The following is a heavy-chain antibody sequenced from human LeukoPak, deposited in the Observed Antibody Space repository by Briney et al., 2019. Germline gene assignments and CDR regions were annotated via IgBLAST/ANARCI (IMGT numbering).Heavy chain of an antibody. CDR1: GFTFSSYA. D-gene: IGHD4-17*01. CDR3: AKVSDYGDHCLDY. Sequence: GRSLRLSCAASGFTFSSYAMSWVRQAPGKGLEWVSAISGSGGSTYYADSVKGRFTISRDNSKNTLYLQMNSLRAEDTAVYYCAKVSDYGDHCLDYWGQGTLVTVSS. V-gene: IGHV3-23*01. CDR2: ISGSGGST. J-gene: IGHJ4*02.